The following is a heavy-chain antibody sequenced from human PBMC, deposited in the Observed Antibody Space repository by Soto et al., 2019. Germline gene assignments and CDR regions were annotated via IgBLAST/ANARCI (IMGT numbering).Heavy chain of an antibody. CDR3: AHRGPYSSYWDVGWFDT. D-gene: IGHD2-21*01. CDR1: GFSLTTGGVG. J-gene: IGHJ5*02. Sequence: QITLKESGPLLVEPTQTLTLTCSFSGFSLTTGGVGVGWLRQAPGKALGCLGIIYWDNDRRYNPSLKERLTSTKDNSKNQVVLTMPYMEPVDTATYYCAHRGPYSSYWDVGWFDTWGQGTLVTVS. CDR2: IYWDNDR. V-gene: IGHV2-5*02.